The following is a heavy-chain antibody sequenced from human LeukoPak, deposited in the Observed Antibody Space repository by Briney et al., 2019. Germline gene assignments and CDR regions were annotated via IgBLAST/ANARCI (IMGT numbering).Heavy chain of an antibody. Sequence: ASVKVSCKASGYTFTHYAVHWVHQAPGQRLEWMGWTNVGNDYTESSQKFQDRLTITSDTTATTVYMELSSLRSEDTAVYYCARDDFSTYPGLNYFDYWGKGSLVTVSS. J-gene: IGHJ4*02. CDR2: TNVGNDYT. CDR1: GYTFTHYA. CDR3: ARDDFSTYPGLNYFDY. V-gene: IGHV1-3*01. D-gene: IGHD2/OR15-2a*01.